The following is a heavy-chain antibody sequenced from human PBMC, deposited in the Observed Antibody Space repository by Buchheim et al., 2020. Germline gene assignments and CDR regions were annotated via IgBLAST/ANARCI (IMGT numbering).Heavy chain of an antibody. J-gene: IGHJ4*02. CDR1: GFRFGDYT. D-gene: IGHD3-9*01. CDR3: TRHADLTGWPFDI. V-gene: IGHV3-49*04. Sequence: ELQVVESGGGLVQPGRSLRLSCTVSGFRFGDYTMSWVRQDPGRGLEWVGFIRMKTNGGTTEYAASVKGRFTISSDDSTSIAYLQMNSLKTEDTAIYYCTRHADLTGWPFDIWGQGAL. CDR2: IRMKTNGGTT.